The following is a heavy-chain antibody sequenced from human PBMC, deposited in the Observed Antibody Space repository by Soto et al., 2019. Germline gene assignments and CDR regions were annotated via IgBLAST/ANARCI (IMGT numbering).Heavy chain of an antibody. CDR3: VKRGRNWGAFDF. Sequence: VQLLESGGDLVQPGGSLRLSCVASGFILNNYAMSWVRQAPGKGPEWVSTIGGTDGDSDGVPWYEDSVKGRFTISRVSTANTLFLHMDNLRAGDSALYYCVKRGRNWGAFDFWGQGTTVVVSS. CDR2: IGGTDGDSDGVP. CDR1: GFILNNYA. V-gene: IGHV3-23*01. J-gene: IGHJ3*01. D-gene: IGHD7-27*01.